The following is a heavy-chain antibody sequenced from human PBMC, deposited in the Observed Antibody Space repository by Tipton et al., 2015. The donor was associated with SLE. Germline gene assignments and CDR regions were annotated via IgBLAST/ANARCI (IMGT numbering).Heavy chain of an antibody. J-gene: IGHJ6*03. CDR1: GGSISSYY. V-gene: IGHV4-59*01. Sequence: LRLSCTVSGGSISSYYWSWIRQPPGKGLEWIGYIYYSGSTNYNPSPKSRVTISVDTSKNQFSLKLSSVTAADTAVYYCARGGLGVSYYYYVDVWGKGTTVTVSS. D-gene: IGHD1-26*01. CDR2: IYYSGST. CDR3: ARGGLGVSYYYYVDV.